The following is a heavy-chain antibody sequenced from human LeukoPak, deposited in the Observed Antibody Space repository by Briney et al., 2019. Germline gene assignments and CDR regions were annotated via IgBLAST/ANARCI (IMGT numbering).Heavy chain of an antibody. CDR1: GGTFSSYA. V-gene: IGHV1-69*13. Sequence: SVKVSCKASGGTFSSYAISWVRQAPGQGLEWMGGIIPIFGTANYAQKFQGRVTITADESTSTAYVELSSLRSEDTAVYYCARDLLRGYYDSSGYPWGQGTLVTVSS. CDR3: ARDLLRGYYDSSGYP. D-gene: IGHD3-22*01. J-gene: IGHJ5*02. CDR2: IIPIFGTA.